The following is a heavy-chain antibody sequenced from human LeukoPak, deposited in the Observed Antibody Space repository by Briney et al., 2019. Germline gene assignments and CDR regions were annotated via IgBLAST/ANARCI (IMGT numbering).Heavy chain of an antibody. J-gene: IGHJ6*03. V-gene: IGHV4-4*07. Sequence: SETLSLTCTVSGGSLSSYYWSWIPQPAGKGLECIGRIYTSGSTNYNPSLTSRVPHAVDTSKNQFSLKLSSVTAADTAVYYCAKDRRVRLGVVVVAATLTLPYYYYMDVWGKGTTVTVSS. CDR3: AKDRRVRLGVVVVAATLTLPYYYYMDV. D-gene: IGHD2-15*01. CDR2: IYTSGST. CDR1: GGSLSSYY.